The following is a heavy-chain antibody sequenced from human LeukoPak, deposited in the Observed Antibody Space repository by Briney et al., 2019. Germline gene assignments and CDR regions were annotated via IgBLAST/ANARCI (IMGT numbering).Heavy chain of an antibody. CDR2: TNPNSGNT. CDR3: ARGTEASDY. Sequence: GASVKVSCKASGYTFSTHDINWVRQATGQGLEWMGWTNPNSGNTGYAQKFQGRVTMTRSTSITTAYMELSSLTSEDTAVYYCARGTEASDYWGQGTLVTVSS. V-gene: IGHV1-8*01. J-gene: IGHJ4*02. D-gene: IGHD1-1*01. CDR1: GYTFSTHD.